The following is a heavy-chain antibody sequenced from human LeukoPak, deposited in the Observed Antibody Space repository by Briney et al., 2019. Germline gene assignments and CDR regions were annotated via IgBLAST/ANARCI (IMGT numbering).Heavy chain of an antibody. Sequence: PGGSLRLSCAASGFTFSSYAMHWVRQAPGKGLEWVAVIWYDGSNKYYADSVKGRFTISRDNSKNTLYLQMNSLRAEDTAVYYCASSTVTPYYFDYWGQGTLVTVSS. CDR1: GFTFSSYA. CDR2: IWYDGSNK. D-gene: IGHD4-17*01. CDR3: ASSTVTPYYFDY. V-gene: IGHV3-33*01. J-gene: IGHJ4*02.